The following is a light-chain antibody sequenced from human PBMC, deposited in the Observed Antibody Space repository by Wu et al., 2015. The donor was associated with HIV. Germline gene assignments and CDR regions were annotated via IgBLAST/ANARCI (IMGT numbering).Light chain of an antibody. CDR2: DAS. Sequence: EIVMTLSPATLSVSPGERATLSCRASESVRNNLAWYQQKPGQAPRLLIYDASTRATGIPARFSGSGSGTEFTLTISSLQSEDFAAYYCQQYESWPPYSFGQGTKAGDQT. J-gene: IGKJ2*03. V-gene: IGKV3-15*01. CDR3: QQYESWPPYS. CDR1: ESVRNN.